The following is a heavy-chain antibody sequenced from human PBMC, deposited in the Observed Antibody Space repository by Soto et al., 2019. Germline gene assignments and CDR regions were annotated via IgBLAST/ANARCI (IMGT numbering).Heavy chain of an antibody. CDR1: GFTFSSYA. D-gene: IGHD3-10*01. J-gene: IGHJ5*02. CDR3: TRSAMVRGGGGFDP. Sequence: EVQLLESGGGLVQPGGSLRLSCAASGFTFSSYAMSWVRQAPGKGLEWVSDISGSGGITYYADSVKGRFTISRDNSKNTLYLQMNSLRAEDTAVYFCTRSAMVRGGGGFDPWGQGTLVTVSS. CDR2: ISGSGGIT. V-gene: IGHV3-23*01.